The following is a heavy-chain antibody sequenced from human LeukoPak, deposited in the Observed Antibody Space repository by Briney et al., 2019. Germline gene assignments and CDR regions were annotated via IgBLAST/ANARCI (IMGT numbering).Heavy chain of an antibody. J-gene: IGHJ4*02. CDR1: GFTFSTYA. CDR3: AIDQYSGSSASPDY. Sequence: GGSLRLSCAASGFTFSTYAMSWVRQAPGKGLEWVSSISSSGGGTYYADSVKGRFTISRDNSKNTLYLQMNSLRAEDTAVYFCAIDQYSGSSASPDYWGQGTLVTVSS. CDR2: ISSSGGGT. D-gene: IGHD1-26*01. V-gene: IGHV3-23*01.